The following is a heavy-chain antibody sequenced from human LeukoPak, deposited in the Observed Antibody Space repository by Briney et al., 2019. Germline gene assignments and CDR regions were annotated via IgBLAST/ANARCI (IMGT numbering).Heavy chain of an antibody. CDR2: MNPNSGNT. CDR3: ARGRESSWYFLYYYSYMDV. CDR1: GGTFSSYA. D-gene: IGHD6-13*01. Sequence: ASVKVSCKASGGTFSSYAINWVRQATGQGLEWMGWMNPNSGNTGYAHKFKGRVTMTRNTSISTAYMELSSLRSEDTAVYYCARGRESSWYFLYYYSYMDVGGKGNTVTVSS. J-gene: IGHJ6*03. V-gene: IGHV1-8*02.